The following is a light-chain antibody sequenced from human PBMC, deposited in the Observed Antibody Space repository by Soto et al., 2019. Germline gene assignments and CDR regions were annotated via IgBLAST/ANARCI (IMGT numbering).Light chain of an antibody. CDR2: GDT. Sequence: QSVLTQPPSVSGAPGQRVNISCDGSSSNIGAENDVHWYQQLPGTAPKLLIHGDTNRPSGVPDRFSGSKSGTSASLAITGLQAEDEADYYCHSYDSSLSVVVFGGGPKLTVL. J-gene: IGLJ2*01. CDR1: SSNIGAEND. CDR3: HSYDSSLSVVV. V-gene: IGLV1-40*01.